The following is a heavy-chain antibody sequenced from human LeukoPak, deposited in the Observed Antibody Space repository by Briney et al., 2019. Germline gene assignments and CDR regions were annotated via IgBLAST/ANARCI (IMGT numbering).Heavy chain of an antibody. Sequence: SETLSLTCTVSGGSINDYYWTWIRQAPGKGLEWIGYISNSGTTDYNPSLKSRVTMSVDTSNNEFSLRLTSVTAADAAMYYCARVVRGAVTSNCFDPWGQGTLVTVSS. V-gene: IGHV4-59*01. CDR3: ARVVRGAVTSNCFDP. J-gene: IGHJ5*02. D-gene: IGHD4-17*01. CDR1: GGSINDYY. CDR2: ISNSGTT.